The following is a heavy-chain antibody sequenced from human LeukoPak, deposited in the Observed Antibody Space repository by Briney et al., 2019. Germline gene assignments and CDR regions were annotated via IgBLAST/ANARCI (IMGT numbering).Heavy chain of an antibody. CDR1: GFTVSGTN. D-gene: IGHD6-13*01. CDR3: VKGSGIAGRHGYYYYLDV. V-gene: IGHV3-66*01. J-gene: IGHJ6*03. Sequence: PGGSLRLSCAASGFTVSGTNMDWFRQAPGKGRDWVSVIYTRGGTYDAASVKGRFTISRDTSKNTLDLQMNSPRLEDTAVYYCVKGSGIAGRHGYYYYLDVWGNGTTVTVSS. CDR2: IYTRGGT.